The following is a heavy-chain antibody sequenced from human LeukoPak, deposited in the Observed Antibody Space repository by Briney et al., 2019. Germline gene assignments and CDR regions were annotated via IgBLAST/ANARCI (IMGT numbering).Heavy chain of an antibody. V-gene: IGHV3-30*02. J-gene: IGHJ6*02. CDR1: GLTFSSYG. D-gene: IGHD1-26*01. CDR2: IRYDGSNK. Sequence: GGSLRLSCAASGLTFSSYGMHWVRQAPGKGLEWVAFIRYDGSNKYYADSVKGRFTISRDNSKNTLYLQMNSLRAEDTAVYYCARENENWWELLRYYYGMDVWGQGTTVTVSS. CDR3: ARENENWWELLRYYYGMDV.